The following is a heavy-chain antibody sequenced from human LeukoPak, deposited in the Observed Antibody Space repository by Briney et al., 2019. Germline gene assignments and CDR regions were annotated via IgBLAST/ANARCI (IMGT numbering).Heavy chain of an antibody. CDR1: RGSPSGYY. CDR2: INHSGST. Sequence: PETLSLTCAVYRGSPSGYYWSWIRQPPGKGVEWIGEINHSGSTNYNPSLKSRVPISVDTSKNQFSLKLSSVTAADTAVYYCARWLPDYDFWSGYWSDYYMDVWGKGTTVTVSS. CDR3: ARWLPDYDFWSGYWSDYYMDV. D-gene: IGHD3-3*01. J-gene: IGHJ6*03. V-gene: IGHV4-34*01.